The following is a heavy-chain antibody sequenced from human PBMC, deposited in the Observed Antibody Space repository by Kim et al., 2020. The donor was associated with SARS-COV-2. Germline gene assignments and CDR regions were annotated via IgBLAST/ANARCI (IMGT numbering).Heavy chain of an antibody. D-gene: IGHD5-18*01. CDR2: ISGDGGST. CDR1: GFTFDDYA. J-gene: IGHJ4*02. CDR3: AKVGYSYGFGIDY. Sequence: LSLTCAASGFTFDDYAMHWVRQAPGKGLEWVSLISGDGGSTYYADSVKGRFTISRDNSKNSLYLQMNSLRTEDTALYYCAKVGYSYGFGIDYWGQGTLVTVSS. V-gene: IGHV3-43*02.